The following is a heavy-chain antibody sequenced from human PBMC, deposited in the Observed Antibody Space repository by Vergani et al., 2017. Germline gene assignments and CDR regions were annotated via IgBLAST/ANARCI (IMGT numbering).Heavy chain of an antibody. CDR2: IGGPGLGT. CDR3: VNEKIVLGSYFFDS. Sequence: EVQLLESGGGSAQPGESLRLSCVASGFTFTAHGLNWFRQAPGKGLEWASSIGGPGLGTYSADSVKGRFSISRDNSKKTVVLQMHSLRAEDTAIYYCVNEKIVLGSYFFDSWGHGILVTVSS. V-gene: IGHV3-23*01. CDR1: GFTFTAHG. J-gene: IGHJ4*01. D-gene: IGHD2/OR15-2a*01.